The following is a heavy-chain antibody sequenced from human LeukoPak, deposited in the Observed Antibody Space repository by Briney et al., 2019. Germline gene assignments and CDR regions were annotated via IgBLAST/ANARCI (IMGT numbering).Heavy chain of an antibody. CDR3: ATDGSGWSRSS. V-gene: IGHV3-30*02. J-gene: IGHJ5*02. Sequence: PGGSLRLSCAASRFSFSSYGMHWVRQAPGKGLEWVAYLQYDRTNVQYADSVKGRFTISRDNSKNMVYLQMNSLRAEDTAIYYCATDGSGWSRSSWGQGTLVTVSS. D-gene: IGHD6-19*01. CDR2: LQYDRTNV. CDR1: RFSFSSYG.